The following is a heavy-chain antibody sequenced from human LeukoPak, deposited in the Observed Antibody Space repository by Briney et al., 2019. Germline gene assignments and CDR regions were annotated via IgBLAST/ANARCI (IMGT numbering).Heavy chain of an antibody. Sequence: SETLSLTCTVSGGSISSYYWSWIRQPPGKGLEWIGYIYYSGSTNYNPSLKSRVTTSVDTSKNQFSLKLSSVTAADTAVYYCARVDTAMVRAFDIWGQGTMVTVSS. CDR2: IYYSGST. CDR3: ARVDTAMVRAFDI. V-gene: IGHV4-59*08. J-gene: IGHJ3*02. D-gene: IGHD5-18*01. CDR1: GGSISSYY.